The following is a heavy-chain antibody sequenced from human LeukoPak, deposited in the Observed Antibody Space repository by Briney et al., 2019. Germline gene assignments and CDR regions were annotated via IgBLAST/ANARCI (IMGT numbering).Heavy chain of an antibody. CDR2: SNPKRAGT. Sequence: ASVKPSCKASGSTFTGYYMHWVTQAPGQRLEGRGWSNPKRAGTNYAQKFQGRVTMTRDTSISTAYMELSRLRSDDTAVYYCAILYRGYDLGYWGPVGDAFDIWGQGTMVTVSS. CDR1: GSTFTGYY. D-gene: IGHD5-12*01. J-gene: IGHJ3*02. CDR3: AILYRGYDLGYWGPVGDAFDI. V-gene: IGHV1-2*02.